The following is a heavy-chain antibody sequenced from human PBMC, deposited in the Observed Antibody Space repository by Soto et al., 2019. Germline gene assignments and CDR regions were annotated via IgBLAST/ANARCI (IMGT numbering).Heavy chain of an antibody. Sequence: GGSLTLSCAASGCTFSSYPRHWVRQETGKGLEWVAVISYDGSNKYYADSVKGRFTISRDNSKNTLYLQMNSLRAEDTAVYYCARVPWGGDCYCFDYWGQGTLVTVSS. J-gene: IGHJ4*02. CDR3: ARVPWGGDCYCFDY. V-gene: IGHV3-30-3*01. CDR2: ISYDGSNK. CDR1: GCTFSSYP. D-gene: IGHD2-21*02.